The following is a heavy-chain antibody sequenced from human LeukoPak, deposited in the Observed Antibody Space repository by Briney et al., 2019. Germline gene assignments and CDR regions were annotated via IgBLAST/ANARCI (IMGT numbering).Heavy chain of an antibody. CDR1: GVSISSYY. D-gene: IGHD5-18*01. J-gene: IGHJ3*02. CDR3: ARDTNGYSYGYGPSDAFDI. CDR2: IYTSGST. Sequence: SETLSLTCAVSGVSISSYYWSWIRQPAGKGLEWIGRIYTSGSTNYNPSLKSRFTMSVDTSKNQFSLKLSSVTAADTAVYYCARDTNGYSYGYGPSDAFDIWGQGTMVTVSS. V-gene: IGHV4-4*07.